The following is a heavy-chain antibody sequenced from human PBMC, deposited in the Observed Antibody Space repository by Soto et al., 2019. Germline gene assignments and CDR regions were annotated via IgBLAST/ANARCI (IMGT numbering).Heavy chain of an antibody. CDR1: GFSFSTYA. CDR3: AKANLYYGDYVRWAFKL. Sequence: EVQLLESGGGLVQPGGSLRLTCAASGFSFSTYAMNWVRQAPGKGLEWVSTISGNGGSTYYADSVKGRFTISRDNSKNPLYLQMNSLRAEDTAVYYCAKANLYYGDYVRWAFKLWGQGTMVNVSS. J-gene: IGHJ3*01. D-gene: IGHD4-17*01. V-gene: IGHV3-23*01. CDR2: ISGNGGST.